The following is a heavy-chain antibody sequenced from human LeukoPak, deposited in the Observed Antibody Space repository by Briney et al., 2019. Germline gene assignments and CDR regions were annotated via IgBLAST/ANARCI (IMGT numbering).Heavy chain of an antibody. CDR1: GFTFSSHW. Sequence: GGSLRLSCAASGFTFSSHWMHWVRQAPGKGLVWVSRINSDGSSTNYADSVKGRFTISRDNAKNTLYLQMNSLRADDTAVYYCARGKYCSGGSCYEYWFDPWGQGTLVTVSS. V-gene: IGHV3-74*01. CDR2: INSDGSST. CDR3: ARGKYCSGGSCYEYWFDP. D-gene: IGHD2-15*01. J-gene: IGHJ5*02.